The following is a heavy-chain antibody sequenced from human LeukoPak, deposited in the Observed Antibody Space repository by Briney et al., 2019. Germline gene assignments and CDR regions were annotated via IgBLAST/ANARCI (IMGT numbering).Heavy chain of an antibody. CDR3: ATYRQVLLPFES. J-gene: IGHJ4*02. CDR2: ISSSGSTI. Sequence: GGSLRLSCAAPGFTFSSYEMNWVRQAPGKGLEWVSYISSSGSTIYYADSVKGRFTISRDNSKSTLSLQMNSLRAEDTAIYYCATYRQVLLPFESWGQGTLVTVSS. D-gene: IGHD2-8*02. V-gene: IGHV3-48*03. CDR1: GFTFSSYE.